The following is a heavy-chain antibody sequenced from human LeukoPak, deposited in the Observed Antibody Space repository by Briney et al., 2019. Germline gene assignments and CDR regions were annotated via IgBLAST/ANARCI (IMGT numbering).Heavy chain of an antibody. J-gene: IGHJ4*02. CDR3: AREVDDSSGPAEDY. CDR1: GFTFSNYV. Sequence: PGTSLTLSCAASGFTFSNYVTHWVRQAPGKGLEWVAVTSTDENLKFYADSVKGRFTISRDNSKNTLYLQMNSLRAEDTAVYYCAREVDDSSGPAEDYWGQGTLATVSS. V-gene: IGHV3-30*04. D-gene: IGHD3-22*01. CDR2: TSTDENLK.